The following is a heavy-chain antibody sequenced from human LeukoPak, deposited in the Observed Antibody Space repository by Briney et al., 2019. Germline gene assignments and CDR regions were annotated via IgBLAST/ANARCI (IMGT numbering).Heavy chain of an antibody. D-gene: IGHD1-26*01. J-gene: IGHJ6*03. V-gene: IGHV7-4-1*02. CDR3: ARGRGSSARLGYYFYYIDV. Sequence: ASVRVSCKASGYTFTHYAINWVLQAPGQGLEWLGWITTNTGNPTYAQGFTGRFVFSLETSVSTSYLQISSLKAEDTAVYYCARGRGSSARLGYYFYYIDVWGKGTTVTVSS. CDR1: GYTFTHYA. CDR2: ITTNTGNP.